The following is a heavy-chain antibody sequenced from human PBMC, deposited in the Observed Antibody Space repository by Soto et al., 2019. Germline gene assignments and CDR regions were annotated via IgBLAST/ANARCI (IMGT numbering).Heavy chain of an antibody. Sequence: SETMSLTCPVSGVSISSYYLSWVRPPPGKGLEWIGYIYYSGSTNYNPSLKSRVTISVDTSKNQFSLKLSSVTAADTAVYYCEKDRYGDYGGIDYWGQGTMVTVSS. CDR3: EKDRYGDYGGIDY. CDR1: GVSISSYY. V-gene: IGHV4-59*01. J-gene: IGHJ4*02. CDR2: IYYSGST. D-gene: IGHD4-17*01.